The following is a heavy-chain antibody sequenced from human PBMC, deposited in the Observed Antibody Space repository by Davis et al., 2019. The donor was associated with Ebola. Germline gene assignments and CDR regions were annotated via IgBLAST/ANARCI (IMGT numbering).Heavy chain of an antibody. CDR1: GFTFSSYA. Sequence: PGGSLRLSCAASGFTFSSYAMSWVRQAPGKGLEWVSAISGSGGSTYYADSVKGRFTISRDNSKNTLYLQMNSLRAEDTAVYYCAKVRNDYGLNPYYFDYWGQGTLVTVSS. J-gene: IGHJ4*02. D-gene: IGHD4-17*01. V-gene: IGHV3-23*01. CDR2: ISGSGGST. CDR3: AKVRNDYGLNPYYFDY.